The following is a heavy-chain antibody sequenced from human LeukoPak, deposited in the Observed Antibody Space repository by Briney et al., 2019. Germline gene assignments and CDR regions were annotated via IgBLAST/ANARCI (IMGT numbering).Heavy chain of an antibody. V-gene: IGHV3-23*01. J-gene: IGHJ4*02. Sequence: GGSLRLSCAASGITLSNSAMSWVRQAPGKGLEWVSAISRSGDRTFYADSVKGRFTISRDSTIDTLFLQMNSLRAEDTAVYFCAKELRPNDYWGQGTLVTVSS. D-gene: IGHD2-15*01. CDR2: ISRSGDRT. CDR3: AKELRPNDY. CDR1: GITLSNSA.